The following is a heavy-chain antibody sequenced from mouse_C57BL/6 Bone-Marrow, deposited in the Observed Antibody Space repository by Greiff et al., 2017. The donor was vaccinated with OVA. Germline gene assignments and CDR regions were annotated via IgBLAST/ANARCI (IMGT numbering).Heavy chain of an antibody. Sequence: EVKLLESGPELVKPGASVKIPCKASGYTFTDYNMDWVKQSHGKSLEWIGDINPNNGGNIYNQKFKGKATLTVDKSSSTAYMELRSLTSEDTAVYYCARALYYYGAAWFAYWGQGTLVTVSA. J-gene: IGHJ3*01. CDR2: INPNNGGN. CDR3: ARALYYYGAAWFAY. V-gene: IGHV1-18*01. D-gene: IGHD1-1*01. CDR1: GYTFTDYN.